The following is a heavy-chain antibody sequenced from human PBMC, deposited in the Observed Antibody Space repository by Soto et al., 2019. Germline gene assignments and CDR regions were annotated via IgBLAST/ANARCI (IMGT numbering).Heavy chain of an antibody. CDR2: ISYSGPT. CDR3: ATMGTPVTGLYYFDY. Sequence: QVQLQESGPGLVKPSQTLSLTCTVSGGSISSGNYYWSWIRQPPGKGLAWIGFISYSGPTHYSASLRSRVSISVDTSKNQFSLDLSSVTAADTAVYYCATMGTPVTGLYYFDYWGQGTLVTVSS. D-gene: IGHD4-17*01. CDR1: GGSISSGNYY. V-gene: IGHV4-30-4*01. J-gene: IGHJ4*02.